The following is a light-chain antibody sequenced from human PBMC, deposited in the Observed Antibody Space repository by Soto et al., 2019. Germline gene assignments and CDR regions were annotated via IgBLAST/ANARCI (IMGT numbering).Light chain of an antibody. CDR2: DAS. CDR1: QSVSSY. CDR3: QQRSNCL. J-gene: IGKJ5*01. V-gene: IGKV3-11*01. Sequence: EIVLTQSPATLSLSPGERATLSCRASQSVSSYLAWYQQKPGQAPRLLIYDASNRATGIPARFSGSGSGTAFTLTISSLEPEDFAVYYCQQRSNCLFGQGTRLEIK.